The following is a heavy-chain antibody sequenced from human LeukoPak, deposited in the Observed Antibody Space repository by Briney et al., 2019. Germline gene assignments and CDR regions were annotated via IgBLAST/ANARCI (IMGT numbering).Heavy chain of an antibody. CDR1: GGSISSGGYY. Sequence: PSETLSLTCTVSGGSISSGGYYWSWIRQPPGKGLEWIGYIYHSGSTYYNPSLKSRVTISVDRSKNQFSLKLSSVTAADTAVYYCARENIVVVPAAILGNWFDPWGQGTLVTVSS. CDR2: IYHSGST. J-gene: IGHJ5*02. CDR3: ARENIVVVPAAILGNWFDP. D-gene: IGHD2-2*01. V-gene: IGHV4-30-2*01.